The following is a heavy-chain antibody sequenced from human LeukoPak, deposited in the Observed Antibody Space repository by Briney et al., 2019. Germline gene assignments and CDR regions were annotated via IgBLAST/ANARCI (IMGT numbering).Heavy chain of an antibody. D-gene: IGHD6-13*01. CDR2: INPSGGST. CDR3: ARESSSWYFV. J-gene: IGHJ4*02. Sequence: ASVKVSCKASGYTFTSYGISWVRQAPGQGLEWMGIINPSGGSTSYAQKFQGRVTMTRDMSTSTVYMELSSLRSEDTAVYYCARESSSWYFVWGQGTLVTVSS. CDR1: GYTFTSYG. V-gene: IGHV1-46*01.